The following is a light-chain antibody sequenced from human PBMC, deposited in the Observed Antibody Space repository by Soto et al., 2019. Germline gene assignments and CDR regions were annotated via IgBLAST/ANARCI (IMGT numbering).Light chain of an antibody. CDR1: QSVASA. Sequence: EIVMTQSPATLSVSPGERAILSCRASQSVASALAWYQQRPGQPPRVIMYGASVRSTGLPDRFSGSGSGTEFTLTISSLQSEDFAVYFCQNYKYWPYTFGQGTRLEIK. V-gene: IGKV3-15*01. CDR3: QNYKYWPYT. J-gene: IGKJ5*01. CDR2: GAS.